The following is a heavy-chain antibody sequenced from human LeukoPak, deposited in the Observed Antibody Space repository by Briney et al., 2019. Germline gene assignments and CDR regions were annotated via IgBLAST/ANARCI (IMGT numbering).Heavy chain of an antibody. Sequence: PSETLSLTCTVSGGSISSYYWSWIRQPPGKGLEWIGYIYYSGSTNYNPSLKSRVTISVDTSKNQFSLKLSSVTAADTAVYYCARVVEVXLWXGERYPGAFDIWGQGTMVTVSS. CDR3: ARVVEVXLWXGERYPGAFDI. V-gene: IGHV4-59*01. J-gene: IGHJ3*02. CDR2: IYYSGST. D-gene: IGHD3-10*01. CDR1: GGSISSYY.